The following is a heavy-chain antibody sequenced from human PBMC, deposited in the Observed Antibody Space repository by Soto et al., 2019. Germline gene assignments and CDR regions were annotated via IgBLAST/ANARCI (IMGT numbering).Heavy chain of an antibody. CDR3: AKDHGILTGYPRNHFDY. J-gene: IGHJ4*02. CDR2: ISDSGGST. V-gene: IGHV3-23*01. CDR1: GFTFSSYA. D-gene: IGHD3-9*01. Sequence: GGSLRLSCAASGFTFSSYAMSWVRQAPGKGLEWVSAISDSGGSTYYADSVKGRFTISRDNSKNTLYLQMNSLRAEDTAVYYCAKDHGILTGYPRNHFDYWGQGTLVTVSS.